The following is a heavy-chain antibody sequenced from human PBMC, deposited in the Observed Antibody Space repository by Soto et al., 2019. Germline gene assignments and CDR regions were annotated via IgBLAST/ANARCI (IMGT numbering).Heavy chain of an antibody. V-gene: IGHV1-2*02. CDR3: ATGDYGAFAF. CDR1: GYTFTAYY. Sequence: GASVKVSCKASGYTFTAYYIHWMRQVPGQGLECLGWIDPRSGVTNYAQKFQGRVIMTRDMSIKTVYMELSWLTSDDTAVYYCATGDYGAFAFWGQGTLVTVSS. D-gene: IGHD4-17*01. CDR2: IDPRSGVT. J-gene: IGHJ4*02.